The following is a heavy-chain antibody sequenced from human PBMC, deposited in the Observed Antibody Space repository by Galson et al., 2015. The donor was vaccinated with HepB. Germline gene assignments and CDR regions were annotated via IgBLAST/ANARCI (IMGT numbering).Heavy chain of an antibody. CDR3: AREHSYGLTPDY. CDR1: GFTFSSYG. Sequence: SLRLSCAASGFTFSSYGMHWVRQAPGKGLEWVAVIWYDGSNKYYADSVKGRFTISRDNSKNTLYLQMNSLRAEDTAVYYCAREHSYGLTPDYWGQGTLVTVSS. J-gene: IGHJ4*02. V-gene: IGHV3-33*01. CDR2: IWYDGSNK. D-gene: IGHD5-18*01.